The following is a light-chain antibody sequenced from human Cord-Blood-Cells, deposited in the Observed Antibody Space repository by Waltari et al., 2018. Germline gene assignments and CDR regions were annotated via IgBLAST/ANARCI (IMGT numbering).Light chain of an antibody. V-gene: IGLV2-14*03. CDR2: DVS. CDR1: SSDVGGYKY. J-gene: IGLJ3*02. CDR3: SSYTSSSTWV. Sequence: QSALTPPASVSGSPGQSITISCTGTSSDVGGYKYVSWYQQHPGKAPKLMIYDVSNRPSGVSNRFSGSKSGNTASLTISGLQAEDEADYYCSSYTSSSTWVFGGGTKLTVL.